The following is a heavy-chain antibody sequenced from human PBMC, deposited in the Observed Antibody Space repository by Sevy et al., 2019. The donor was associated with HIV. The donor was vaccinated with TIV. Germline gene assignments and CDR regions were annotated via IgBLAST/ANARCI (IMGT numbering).Heavy chain of an antibody. Sequence: ASVKVSCKVSGYTLSQLSMHWVRLAPGKGLEWMGSFEPEDDETIYAQKFQDRVTMTEDTSTNTAYMELSSLRSEDTAVYYCATTKDYYESSGDPFDYWGQGTLVTVSS. CDR3: ATTKDYYESSGDPFDY. V-gene: IGHV1-24*01. D-gene: IGHD3-22*01. J-gene: IGHJ4*02. CDR1: GYTLSQLS. CDR2: FEPEDDET.